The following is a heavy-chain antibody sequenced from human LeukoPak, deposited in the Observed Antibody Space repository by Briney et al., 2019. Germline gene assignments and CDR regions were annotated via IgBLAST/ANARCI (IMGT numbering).Heavy chain of an antibody. Sequence: SETLSLTCTVSGASINFYYWGWIRQLPGQGLEWIGYIHYTGATHYNPSLKTRVNISLDTSKRQFSLKVSSVTAADTAIYYCARGLESSHYYATWGAPPFDPWGQGTLVTVSS. D-gene: IGHD7-27*01. CDR2: IHYTGAT. V-gene: IGHV4-59*01. J-gene: IGHJ5*02. CDR1: GASINFYY. CDR3: ARGLESSHYYATWGAPPFDP.